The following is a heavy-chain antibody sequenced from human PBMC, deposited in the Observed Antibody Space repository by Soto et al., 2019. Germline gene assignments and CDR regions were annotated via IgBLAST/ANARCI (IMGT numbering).Heavy chain of an antibody. CDR3: AREPKLRYFDWPYYGMDV. CDR1: GFTFSSYG. D-gene: IGHD3-9*01. Sequence: QVQLVESGGGVVQPGRSLRLSCAVSGFTFSSYGMHWVRQAPGKGLEGVAVIWYDGSNKYYADSVKGRLTISRDNSKNTLYLKMNSLRAEDTAVYYAAREPKLRYFDWPYYGMDVWGPGTTVTVSS. CDR2: IWYDGSNK. J-gene: IGHJ6*02. V-gene: IGHV3-33*01.